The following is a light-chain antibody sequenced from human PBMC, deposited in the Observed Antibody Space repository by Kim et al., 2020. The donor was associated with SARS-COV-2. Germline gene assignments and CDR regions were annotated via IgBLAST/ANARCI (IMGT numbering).Light chain of an antibody. CDR3: QQFNNLFT. CDR1: QGISSA. J-gene: IGKJ2*01. Sequence: LSASVGDRVTLTCRTSQGISSALAWYQQKPGKAPKLLIYDASSLERGVPSRFSGSGSGTDFTLTISSLKPEDFATYYCQQFNNLFTFGQGTKLEIK. V-gene: IGKV1D-13*01. CDR2: DAS.